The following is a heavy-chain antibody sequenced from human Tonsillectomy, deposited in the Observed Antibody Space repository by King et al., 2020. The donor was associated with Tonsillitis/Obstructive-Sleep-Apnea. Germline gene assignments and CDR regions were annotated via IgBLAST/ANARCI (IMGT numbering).Heavy chain of an antibody. D-gene: IGHD1-14*01. CDR3: ASTPDNILGLFDY. V-gene: IGHV4-61*01. J-gene: IGHJ4*02. Sequence: QMQLQESGPRLVKPSETLSLTCTVSGGSVSSSTYFWSWIRQPPGKRVEWIGHIHNGGSTYYNPSLKSRVTISVDTSKNQFSLKLRSVTAADTAVYYCASTPDNILGLFDYWGQGTLVTVSS. CDR2: IHNGGST. CDR1: GGSVSSSTYF.